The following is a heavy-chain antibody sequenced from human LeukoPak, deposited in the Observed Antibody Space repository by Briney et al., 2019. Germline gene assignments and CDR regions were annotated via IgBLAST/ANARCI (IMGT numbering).Heavy chain of an antibody. Sequence: GASVKVSCKASGYTFTSYGISWVRQAPGQGLEWMGWISAYNGNTNYAQKLQGRVTITRNTSISTAYMELSSLRSEDTAVYYCARAAAYDFWSGYIYYFDYWGQRTLVTVSS. J-gene: IGHJ4*02. CDR1: GYTFTSYG. CDR3: ARAAAYDFWSGYIYYFDY. D-gene: IGHD3-3*01. V-gene: IGHV1-18*01. CDR2: ISAYNGNT.